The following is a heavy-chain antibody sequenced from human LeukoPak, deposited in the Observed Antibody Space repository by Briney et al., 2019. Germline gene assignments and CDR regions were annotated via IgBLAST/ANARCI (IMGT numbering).Heavy chain of an antibody. D-gene: IGHD3-10*01. V-gene: IGHV3-30*02. CDR3: AKEGDYYGSGSYRDAFDI. CDR1: GFTFSTYD. CDR2: IRYDGSSK. Sequence: GGSLRLSCAASGFTFSTYDIHWVRQAPGKGLEWVALIRYDGSSKYYADSVKGRFTLSRDNFKNTLYLQMNSLRAEDTAVYYCAKEGDYYGSGSYRDAFDIWGQGTMVTVSS. J-gene: IGHJ3*02.